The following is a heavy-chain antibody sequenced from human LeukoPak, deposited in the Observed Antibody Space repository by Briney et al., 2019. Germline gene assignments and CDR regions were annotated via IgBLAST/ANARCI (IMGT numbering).Heavy chain of an antibody. Sequence: NPSETLSLTCTVSGGSISSYYWSWIRQPPGKGLEWIGYIYYSGSTNYNPSLKSRVTISVDTSKNQFSLKLSSVTAADTAVYYCARVSNYYDSSGYYYYYYYMDVWGKGTTVTVSS. CDR2: IYYSGST. J-gene: IGHJ6*03. CDR3: ARVSNYYDSSGYYYYYYYMDV. V-gene: IGHV4-59*01. CDR1: GGSISSYY. D-gene: IGHD3-22*01.